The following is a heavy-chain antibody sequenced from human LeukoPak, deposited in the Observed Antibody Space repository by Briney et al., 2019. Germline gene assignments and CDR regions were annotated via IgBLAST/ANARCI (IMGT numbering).Heavy chain of an antibody. V-gene: IGHV3-74*01. J-gene: IGHJ5*02. CDR2: INSDGSST. Sequence: GGSLRLSCAASGFTFSSYWMHWVRQAPGKGLVWVSRINSDGSSTSYADSVKGRFTISRDNAKNTLYLQMNSLRAEDTAVYYCARGAGYCSSTSCYWWFDPWGQGTLVTVSS. CDR3: ARGAGYCSSTSCYWWFDP. D-gene: IGHD2-2*01. CDR1: GFTFSSYW.